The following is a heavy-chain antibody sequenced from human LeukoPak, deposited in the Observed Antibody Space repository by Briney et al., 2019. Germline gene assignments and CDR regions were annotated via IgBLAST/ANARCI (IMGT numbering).Heavy chain of an antibody. D-gene: IGHD3-10*01. CDR3: ARGYYYGSGRPAEYYSGMDV. CDR1: GGSFSGYY. J-gene: IGHJ6*04. V-gene: IGHV4-34*01. CDR2: INHSGST. Sequence: SETLSLTCAVYGGSFSGYYWSWIRQPPGKGLEWIGEINHSGSTNYNPSLKSRVTISVDTSKNQFSLKLSSVTAADTAVYYCARGYYYGSGRPAEYYSGMDVWGKGTTVTVSS.